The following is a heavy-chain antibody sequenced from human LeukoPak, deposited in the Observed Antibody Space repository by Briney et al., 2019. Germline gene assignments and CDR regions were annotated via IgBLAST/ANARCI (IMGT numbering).Heavy chain of an antibody. CDR2: ISSSSSYI. J-gene: IGHJ3*02. CDR3: ARDQADIVVVVAAREADAFDI. CDR1: GFTFSSYS. Sequence: PGGSLRLSCAASGFTFSSYSMNWVRQAPGKGLEWVSSISSSSSYIYYADSVKGRFTISRDNAKNSLYLQMNSLRAEDTAVYYCARDQADIVVVVAAREADAFDIWGQGTMVTVSS. D-gene: IGHD2-15*01. V-gene: IGHV3-21*01.